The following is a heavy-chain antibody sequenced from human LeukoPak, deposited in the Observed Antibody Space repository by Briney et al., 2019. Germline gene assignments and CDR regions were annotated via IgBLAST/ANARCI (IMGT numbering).Heavy chain of an antibody. CDR1: GGSISSSSYY. D-gene: IGHD3-16*02. J-gene: IGHJ4*02. Sequence: SETLSLTCTVSGGSISSSSYYWGWIRQPPGKGLEWIGSIYYSGSTYYNPSLKSRVTISVDTSKNQFSLKLSSVTAADTAVYYCARARRVYDYVWGSYRLSYFDYWGQGTLVTVSS. V-gene: IGHV4-39*07. CDR2: IYYSGST. CDR3: ARARRVYDYVWGSYRLSYFDY.